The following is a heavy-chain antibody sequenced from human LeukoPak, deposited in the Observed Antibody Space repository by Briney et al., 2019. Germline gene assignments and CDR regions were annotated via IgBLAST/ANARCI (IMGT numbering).Heavy chain of an antibody. CDR2: IYSGGGT. Sequence: PGGSLRLSCATSGFTVSSNYMTWVRQAPGKGLEWVSVIYSGGGTRYADSVKGRFTISRDNSKNTLYLQMNSLRAEDTAVYYCATHFGGYWGQGTLVTVSS. J-gene: IGHJ4*02. CDR1: GFTVSSNY. CDR3: ATHFGGY. V-gene: IGHV3-66*01. D-gene: IGHD3-16*01.